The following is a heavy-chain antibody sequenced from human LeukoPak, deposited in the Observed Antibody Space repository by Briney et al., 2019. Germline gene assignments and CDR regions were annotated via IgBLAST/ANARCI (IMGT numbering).Heavy chain of an antibody. CDR3: ARDGYCSGGSCYLDY. CDR1: GFTFSSYA. V-gene: IGHV3-30*04. CDR2: ISYGGSNK. J-gene: IGHJ4*02. D-gene: IGHD2-15*01. Sequence: GRSLRLSCAASGFTFSSYAMHWVRQAPGKGLEWVAVISYGGSNKYYADSVKGRFTISRDNSKNTLYLQMNSLRAEDTAVYYCARDGYCSGGSCYLDYWGQGTLVTVSS.